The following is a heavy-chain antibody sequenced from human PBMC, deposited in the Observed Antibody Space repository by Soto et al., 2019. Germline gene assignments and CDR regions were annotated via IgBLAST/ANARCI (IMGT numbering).Heavy chain of an antibody. V-gene: IGHV1-2*04. D-gene: IGHD2-8*01. CDR3: ARGDSTGCSNGVCSFFYNHGMDV. Sequence: ASVKVSCKASGYSFTDYHIHWVRQAPGQGLEWLGRINPKSGGTSTAQKFQGWVTMTTDTSISKASMELTRLTSDDSAICYCARGDSTGCSNGVCSFFYNHGMDVWGQGTTVTVSS. J-gene: IGHJ6*02. CDR1: GYSFTDYH. CDR2: INPKSGGT.